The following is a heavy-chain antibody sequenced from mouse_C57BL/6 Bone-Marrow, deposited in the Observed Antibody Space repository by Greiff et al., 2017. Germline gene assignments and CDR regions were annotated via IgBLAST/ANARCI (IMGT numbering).Heavy chain of an antibody. CDR2: ISNGGGST. V-gene: IGHV5-12*01. CDR3: ARTKVTTVRGGAYAGCW. CDR1: GFTFSDPH. Sequence: SLGGSVQPGGSLPVSCAASGFTFSDPHIYWVRQTPEKSMEWVAYISNGGGSTYYPDTVKGRFTISRDNAKNTLYLQMSRLKSEDTAMYYCARTKVTTVRGGAYAGCWGGQGTSVAVS. D-gene: IGHD1-1*01. J-gene: IGHJ4*01.